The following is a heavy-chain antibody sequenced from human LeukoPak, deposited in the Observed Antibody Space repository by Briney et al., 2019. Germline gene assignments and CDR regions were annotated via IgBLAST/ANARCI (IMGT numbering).Heavy chain of an antibody. CDR1: GYTLTELS. D-gene: IGHD3-22*01. CDR2: FDPEDGET. CDR3: ALLWYYYDSSGYVDFDY. V-gene: IGHV1-24*01. Sequence: EASVKVSCKVSGYTLTELSMHWVRQAPGKGLEWMGGFDPEDGETIYAQKFQGRVTMTRDTSISTAYMELSRLRSDDTAVYYCALLWYYYDSSGYVDFDYWGQGTLVTVSS. J-gene: IGHJ4*02.